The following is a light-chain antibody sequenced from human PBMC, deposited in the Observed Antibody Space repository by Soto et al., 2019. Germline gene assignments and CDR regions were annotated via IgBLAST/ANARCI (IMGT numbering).Light chain of an antibody. V-gene: IGKV2-28*01. CDR2: LGS. J-gene: IGKJ2*01. CDR1: QSLLYSSGHNY. CDR3: MQALQTPYT. Sequence: DIVMTQSPLSLAVTPGEPASISCRSSQSLLYSSGHNYLDWYLQRPGQSPQLLIYLGSNRASGVPDRFSGSRSGTDFTLNISRVEAEDVGVYYCMQALQTPYTFGQGTKLEIK.